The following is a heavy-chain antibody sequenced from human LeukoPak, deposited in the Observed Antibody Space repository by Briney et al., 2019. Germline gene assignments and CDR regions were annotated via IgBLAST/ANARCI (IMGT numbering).Heavy chain of an antibody. Sequence: GASVKVSCKASGGTFSSYAISWVRQAPGQGLEWMGRIIPILGIANYAQKFQGRVTITADKSTSTAYMELSSLRSEDTAVYYCARDYYDSSGYPCFDYWGQGTLVTVSS. D-gene: IGHD3-22*01. CDR2: IIPILGIA. J-gene: IGHJ4*02. CDR1: GGTFSSYA. CDR3: ARDYYDSSGYPCFDY. V-gene: IGHV1-69*04.